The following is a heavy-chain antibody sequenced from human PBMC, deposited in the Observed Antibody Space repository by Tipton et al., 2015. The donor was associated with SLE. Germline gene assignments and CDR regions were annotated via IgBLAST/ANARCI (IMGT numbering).Heavy chain of an antibody. CDR1: GGSISSYY. Sequence: TLSLTCTVSGGSISSYYWSWIRQPAGKGLEWIGRIYTSGSTNYNPSLKSRVTISVDTSKNQFSLKLSSVTAADTAVYYCARGGLYDSSGYYHDAFDIWGQGTMVTVSS. D-gene: IGHD3-22*01. J-gene: IGHJ3*02. CDR2: IYTSGST. CDR3: ARGGLYDSSGYYHDAFDI. V-gene: IGHV4-4*07.